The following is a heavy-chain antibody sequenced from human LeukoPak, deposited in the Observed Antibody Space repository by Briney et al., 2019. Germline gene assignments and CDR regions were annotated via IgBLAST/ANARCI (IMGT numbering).Heavy chain of an antibody. Sequence: GGSLRLSCAASGFTFSSYSMNWVRQAPGKGLEWVAVISYDGSNKYYADSVKGRFTISRDNSKNTLYLQMNSLRAEDTAVYYCARGSAAAGVDYWGQGTLVTVSS. CDR2: ISYDGSNK. CDR1: GFTFSSYS. J-gene: IGHJ4*02. V-gene: IGHV3-30*03. D-gene: IGHD6-13*01. CDR3: ARGSAAAGVDY.